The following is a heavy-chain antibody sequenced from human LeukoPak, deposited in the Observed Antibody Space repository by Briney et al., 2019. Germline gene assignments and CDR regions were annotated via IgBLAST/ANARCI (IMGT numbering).Heavy chain of an antibody. CDR3: ATYDSSLDY. CDR2: ISWNSGSI. D-gene: IGHD3-22*01. Sequence: GGSLRLSCAASGFTFDDYAMHWVRQAPGKGLEWVSGISWNSGSIGYADSVKGRFTISRDNAKNSLYLQMNSLRAEDTALYYCATYDSSLDYWGQGTLVTVSS. V-gene: IGHV3-9*01. J-gene: IGHJ4*02. CDR1: GFTFDDYA.